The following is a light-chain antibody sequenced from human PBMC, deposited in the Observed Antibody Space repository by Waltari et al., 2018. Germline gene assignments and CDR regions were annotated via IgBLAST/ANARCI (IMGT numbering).Light chain of an antibody. CDR1: QNINNW. CDR2: KAS. Sequence: DIQMTQSPSTLAASVGDRITIPCRASQNINNWLAWYQQNPGKAPKLLLQKASTLESGVPSRFSGSGSGTEFTLTVSSLQPDDSATYFCQQYNSESYTFGQGTKLEIK. CDR3: QQYNSESYT. J-gene: IGKJ2*01. V-gene: IGKV1-5*03.